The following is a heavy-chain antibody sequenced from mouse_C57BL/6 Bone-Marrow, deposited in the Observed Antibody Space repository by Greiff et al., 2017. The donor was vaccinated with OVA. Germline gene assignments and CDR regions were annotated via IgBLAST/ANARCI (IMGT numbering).Heavy chain of an antibody. D-gene: IGHD1-1*01. J-gene: IGHJ2*01. CDR1: GYTFTDYY. CDR2: INPNNGGT. V-gene: IGHV1-26*01. CDR3: ARRRLLRFYFDY. Sequence: VQLQQSGPELVKPGASVKISCKASGYTFTDYYMNWVKQSHGKSLEWIGDINPNNGGTSYNQKFKGKATLTVDKASSTAYMELRSLTSEDSAVYYCARRRLLRFYFDYWGQGTTLTVSS.